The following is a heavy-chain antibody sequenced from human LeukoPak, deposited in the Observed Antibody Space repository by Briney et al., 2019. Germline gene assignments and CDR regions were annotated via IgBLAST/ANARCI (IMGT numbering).Heavy chain of an antibody. Sequence: ASETLSLTCTVSGGSISSYYWSWIRQPAGKGLEWIGRIYTSGSTNYNPSLKSRVTISVDKSKNHFSLKLSSVTAADTAVYYCARRANFHFDYWGQGTLVTVSS. CDR3: ARRANFHFDY. CDR1: GGSISSYY. J-gene: IGHJ4*02. CDR2: IYTSGST. V-gene: IGHV4-4*07. D-gene: IGHD5-24*01.